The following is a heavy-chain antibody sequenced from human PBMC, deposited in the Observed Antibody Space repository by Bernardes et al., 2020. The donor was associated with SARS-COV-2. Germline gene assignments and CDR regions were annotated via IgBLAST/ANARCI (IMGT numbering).Heavy chain of an antibody. D-gene: IGHD2-21*02. CDR1: GASISNSIYY. CDR3: ARHGTRMVVTAAFDY. CDR2: IYYSGST. J-gene: IGHJ4*02. V-gene: IGHV4-39*01. Sequence: SETLSLTCTVSGASISNSIYYWGWIRQPPGKELEWIGSIYYSGSTYSNPSLKSRVTISVDRSKNLFSLKLTSVTAADTAVYYCARHGTRMVVTAAFDYWGQGTLVTVSS.